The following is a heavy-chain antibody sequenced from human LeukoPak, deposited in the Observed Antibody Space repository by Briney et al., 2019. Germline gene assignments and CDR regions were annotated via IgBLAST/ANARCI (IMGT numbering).Heavy chain of an antibody. CDR2: IIPIFGIA. CDR1: GGTFSSYA. V-gene: IGHV1-69*04. Sequence: SVKVSCKASGGTFSSYAISWVRQAPGQGLEWTGRIIPIFGIASYAQKFQGRVTITADKSTSTAYMELSSLRSEDTAVYYCALTNRGPPFDPWGQGTLVTVSS. J-gene: IGHJ5*02. D-gene: IGHD2-2*01. CDR3: ALTNRGPPFDP.